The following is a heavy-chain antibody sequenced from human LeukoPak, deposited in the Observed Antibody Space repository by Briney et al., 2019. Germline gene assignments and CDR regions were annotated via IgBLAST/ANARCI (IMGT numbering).Heavy chain of an antibody. CDR1: GGSISSYY. D-gene: IGHD4-11*01. Sequence: SETLSLTCTVPGGSISSYYWSWIRQPPGKGLEWIGYIYYSGSTNYNPSLKSRVTISVDTSKNQFSLKLSSVTAADTAVYYCAREGKDYNFDYWGQGTLVTVSS. J-gene: IGHJ4*02. V-gene: IGHV4-59*12. CDR3: AREGKDYNFDY. CDR2: IYYSGST.